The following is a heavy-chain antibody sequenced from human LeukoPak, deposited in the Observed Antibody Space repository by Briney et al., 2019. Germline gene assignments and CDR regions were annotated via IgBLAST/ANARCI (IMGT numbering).Heavy chain of an antibody. J-gene: IGHJ4*02. V-gene: IGHV4-39*07. Sequence: SETLSLTCTVSGGSISSSSYYWGWIRQPPGKGLEWIGTIYYSGSTYYNPSLKSRVTISVDTSKNQFSLKLSSVTAADTAVYYCARARKKGDHSSGWYSLRGSYFDYWGQGTLVTVSS. CDR3: ARARKKGDHSSGWYSLRGSYFDY. D-gene: IGHD6-19*01. CDR1: GGSISSSSYY. CDR2: IYYSGST.